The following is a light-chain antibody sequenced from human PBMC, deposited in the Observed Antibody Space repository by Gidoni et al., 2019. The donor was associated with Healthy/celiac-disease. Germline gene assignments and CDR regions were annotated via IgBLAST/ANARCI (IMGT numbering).Light chain of an antibody. Sequence: DTQMIQFPSSLSASVGDRVTITCRASQSISSYLNWYQQKPGKAPKLLIYAASSSQSGVPSRFSGSGSGTDFTLTISSLQPEDFATYYCQQSYSTPRTFGQGTKVEIK. J-gene: IGKJ1*01. CDR2: AAS. CDR3: QQSYSTPRT. V-gene: IGKV1-39*01. CDR1: QSISSY.